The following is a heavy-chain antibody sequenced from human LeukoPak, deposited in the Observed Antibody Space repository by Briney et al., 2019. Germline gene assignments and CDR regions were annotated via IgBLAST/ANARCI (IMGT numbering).Heavy chain of an antibody. D-gene: IGHD3-22*01. V-gene: IGHV3-23*01. J-gene: IGHJ4*02. Sequence: GGSLRLSCAASGFTFSSYGMNWVRQAPGKGLEWVSGIGVGGTTYYADSVKGRVTISRDTYKSTQSLQMNSMRAEDTAVYYCAKTQGYYDCWGQGTLVTVSS. CDR3: AKTQGYYDC. CDR1: GFTFSSYG. CDR2: IGVGGTT.